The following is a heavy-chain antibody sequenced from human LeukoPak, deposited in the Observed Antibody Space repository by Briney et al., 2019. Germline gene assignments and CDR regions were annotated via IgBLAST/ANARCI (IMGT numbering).Heavy chain of an antibody. Sequence: SETLSLTCAVYGGSFSGYYWSWIRQPPEKGLEWIGEINHGGSTNYNPSLKSRVSISVDTSKNQFSLNLNSAAAADTAVYYCAGRYYDSTGTPEPWGQGTLVTVSS. CDR1: GGSFSGYY. V-gene: IGHV4-34*01. J-gene: IGHJ5*02. CDR3: AGRYYDSTGTPEP. CDR2: INHGGST. D-gene: IGHD3-22*01.